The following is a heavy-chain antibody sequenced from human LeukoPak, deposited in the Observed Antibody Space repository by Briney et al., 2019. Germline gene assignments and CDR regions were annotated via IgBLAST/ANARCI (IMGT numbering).Heavy chain of an antibody. V-gene: IGHV3-74*01. CDR1: GYTFSRYW. CDR3: TTDTFGARDS. J-gene: IGHJ4*02. D-gene: IGHD3-10*01. CDR2: INEDGSST. Sequence: PGGSLRLSCAASGYTFSRYWMHWVRQGPGKGLVWVSRINEDGSSTSYAESVRGRFTISRDNAKNTLYLQMNSLRAEVAAVYYCTTDTFGARDSWGQGTLVTVSS.